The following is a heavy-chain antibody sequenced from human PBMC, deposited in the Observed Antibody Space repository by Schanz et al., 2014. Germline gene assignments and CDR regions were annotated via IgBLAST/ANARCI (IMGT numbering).Heavy chain of an antibody. CDR2: ISPYTGNT. CDR1: GYTFSDYG. J-gene: IGHJ4*02. Sequence: QVQLVQSGDEVKKPGASVKVSCKTSGYTFSDYGITWVRQAPGQGLEWVGWISPYTGNTHYFDKMEGRVTMTTDTSTSTAYMELRSLRSDDTAVYYCARDQSPYTNSSDVRYFAYWGQGSLVTVSS. D-gene: IGHD6-6*01. CDR3: ARDQSPYTNSSDVRYFAY. V-gene: IGHV1-18*01.